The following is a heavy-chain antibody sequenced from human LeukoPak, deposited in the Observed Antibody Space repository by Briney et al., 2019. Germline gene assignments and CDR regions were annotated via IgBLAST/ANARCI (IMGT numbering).Heavy chain of an antibody. CDR3: ARDPSLRGWFNP. CDR1: GGSISSSY. V-gene: IGHV4-59*01. CDR2: VYYSGST. Sequence: PSETLSLTCTVSGGSISSSYWSWIRQPPGKGLEWIGYVYYSGSTNYNPSLKSRVTISVDTSKNHFTLKLSSVTAADTAVYYCARDPSLRGWFNPWGQGTLVTVSS. J-gene: IGHJ5*02. D-gene: IGHD4-17*01.